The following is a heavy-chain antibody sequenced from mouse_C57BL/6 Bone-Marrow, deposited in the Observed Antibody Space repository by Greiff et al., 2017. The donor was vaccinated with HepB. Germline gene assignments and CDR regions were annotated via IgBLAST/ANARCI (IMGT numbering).Heavy chain of an antibody. CDR1: GFSFNTYA. V-gene: IGHV10-1*01. Sequence: VQLVESGGGLVQPKGSLKLSCAASGFSFNTYAMNWVRQAPGKGLEWVARIRSKSNNYATYYADSVKDRFTISRDDSESMLYLQMNNLKTEDTAMYYCVCTAQATFYAMDYWGQGTSVTVSS. J-gene: IGHJ4*01. CDR2: IRSKSNNYAT. CDR3: VCTAQATFYAMDY. D-gene: IGHD3-2*02.